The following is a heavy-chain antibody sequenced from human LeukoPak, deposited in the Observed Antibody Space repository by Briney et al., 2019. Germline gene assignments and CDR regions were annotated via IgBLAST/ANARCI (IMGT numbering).Heavy chain of an antibody. CDR3: ARAGVVVVAATPHYYYYYMDV. Sequence: GGSLRLSCAASGFTFSSYWMHWVRHATGKGLVWVSRINSDGSSTSYADSVKGRFTISRDNAKNTLYLQMNSLRAEDTAVYYRARAGVVVVAATPHYYYYYMDVWGKGTTVTVSS. J-gene: IGHJ6*03. CDR2: INSDGSST. D-gene: IGHD2-15*01. CDR1: GFTFSSYW. V-gene: IGHV3-74*01.